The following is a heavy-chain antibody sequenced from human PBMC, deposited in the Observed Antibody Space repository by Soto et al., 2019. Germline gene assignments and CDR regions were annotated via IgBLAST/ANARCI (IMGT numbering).Heavy chain of an antibody. D-gene: IGHD7-27*01. CDR2: INSDGSST. J-gene: IGHJ6*02. V-gene: IGHV3-74*01. Sequence: EVQLVESGGGLVQPGGSLRLSCAASGFTFSSYWMHWVRQAPGKGLVWVSRINSDGSSTSYADSVKGRFTISRDNAKKKLYLQMNSMRAEDTAVYYCARGDDWGSYYYGMDVWGQGNTVTVSS. CDR3: ARGDDWGSYYYGMDV. CDR1: GFTFSSYW.